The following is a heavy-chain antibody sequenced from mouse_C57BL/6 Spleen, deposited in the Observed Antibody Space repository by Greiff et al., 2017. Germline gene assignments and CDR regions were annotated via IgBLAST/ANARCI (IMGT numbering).Heavy chain of an antibody. CDR3: ASYYYGSPHAMDY. D-gene: IGHD1-1*01. CDR2: INPNYGTT. CDR1: GYSFTDYN. J-gene: IGHJ4*01. V-gene: IGHV1-39*01. Sequence: VQLQQSGPELVQPGASVKISCKASGYSFTDYNMNWVKQRNGKSLEWIGVINPNYGTTSYNQKFKGKATLTVDQSSSPAYMQLNSLTSADSAVYYCASYYYGSPHAMDYWGQGTSVTVSS.